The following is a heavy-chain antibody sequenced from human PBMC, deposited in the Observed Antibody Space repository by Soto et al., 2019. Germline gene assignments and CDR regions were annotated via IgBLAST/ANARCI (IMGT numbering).Heavy chain of an antibody. Sequence: PGVYLILSCSASVFTFSSYAMHWVRQATGKGLEWVALMWYDRSHTYYAESVKGRFTISRDNSKNTLYLQMNSLRAEDTAVYYGPRDSSVLTLGVWGKGTLVTVHS. D-gene: IGHD3-10*01. CDR3: PRDSSVLTLGV. CDR1: VFTFSSYA. J-gene: IGHJ4*02. V-gene: IGHV3-30*02. CDR2: MWYDRSHT.